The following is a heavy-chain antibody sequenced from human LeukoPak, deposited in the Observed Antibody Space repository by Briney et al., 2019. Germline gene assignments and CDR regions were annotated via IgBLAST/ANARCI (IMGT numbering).Heavy chain of an antibody. V-gene: IGHV3-23*01. Sequence: GGSLSLSCVASGFSFRVYWMSWVRQAPGKGLEWVSAISGSGGSTYYADSVKGRFTISRDNSKNTLYLQMNSLRAEDTAVYYCASADYYDSRAYFDYWGQGTLVTVSS. CDR1: GFSFRVYW. CDR2: ISGSGGST. CDR3: ASADYYDSRAYFDY. J-gene: IGHJ4*02. D-gene: IGHD3-22*01.